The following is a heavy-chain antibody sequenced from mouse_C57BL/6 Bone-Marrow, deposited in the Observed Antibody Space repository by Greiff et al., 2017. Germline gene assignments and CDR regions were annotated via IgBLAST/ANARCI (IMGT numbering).Heavy chain of an antibody. J-gene: IGHJ1*03. Sequence: VQLQQPGAELVRPGASVKLSCTASGFNIKDDYMHWVKQRPEQGLEWIGWIDPENGDTEYASKFQGKATITADTSSNTAYLQLSSLTSEDTAVYYCTTATVVPYWYFDVWGTGTTVTVSS. CDR2: IDPENGDT. CDR1: GFNIKDDY. D-gene: IGHD1-1*01. V-gene: IGHV14-4*01. CDR3: TTATVVPYWYFDV.